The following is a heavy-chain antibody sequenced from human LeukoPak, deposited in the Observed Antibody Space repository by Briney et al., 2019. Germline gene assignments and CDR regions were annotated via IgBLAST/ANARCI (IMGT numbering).Heavy chain of an antibody. V-gene: IGHV3-33*01. CDR1: GFTFSSYG. CDR2: IWYDGSNK. CDR3: ARVGQDSSSWFNPEVYGMDV. Sequence: PGGSLRLSCAASGFTFSSYGMHWVRQAPGKGLEWVAVIWYDGSNKYYADSVKGRFTISRDNSKNTLYLQMNSLRAEDTAVYYCARVGQDSSSWFNPEVYGMDVWGQGTTVTVSS. D-gene: IGHD6-13*01. J-gene: IGHJ6*02.